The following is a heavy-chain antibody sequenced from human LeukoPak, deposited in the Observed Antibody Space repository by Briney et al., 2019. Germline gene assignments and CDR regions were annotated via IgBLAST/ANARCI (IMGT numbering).Heavy chain of an antibody. CDR3: ARDNSVGDYAWWFDP. CDR2: INPNSGGT. Sequence: RASVKVSCKASGYTFTGYYMHWVRQAPGQGLELMGWINPNSGGTNYAQKFQGRVTMTRDTSISTAYMELSRLRSEDTAVYYCARDNSVGDYAWWFDPWGQGTLVTVSS. J-gene: IGHJ5*02. D-gene: IGHD1-26*01. CDR1: GYTFTGYY. V-gene: IGHV1-2*02.